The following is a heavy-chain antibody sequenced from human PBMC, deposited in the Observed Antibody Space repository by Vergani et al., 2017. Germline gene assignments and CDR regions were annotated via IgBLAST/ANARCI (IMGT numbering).Heavy chain of an antibody. CDR1: GGTFSSYA. Sequence: QVQLVQSGAEVKKPGSSVKVSCKASGGTFSSYAISWVRQAPGQGLEWMGGIIPIFGTANYAQKFQGRVTITADESTSPAYMELSRLRSEDTAVYYCARVPPPIYDSSGYYATLYGMDVWGQGTTVTGAS. V-gene: IGHV1-69*01. J-gene: IGHJ6*02. D-gene: IGHD3-22*01. CDR2: IIPIFGTA. CDR3: ARVPPPIYDSSGYYATLYGMDV.